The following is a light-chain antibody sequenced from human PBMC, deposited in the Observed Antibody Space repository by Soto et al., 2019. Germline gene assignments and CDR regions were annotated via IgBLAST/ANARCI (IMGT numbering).Light chain of an antibody. CDR1: QSVLYSSNNKNY. V-gene: IGKV4-1*01. CDR3: QQYYSTPLT. J-gene: IGKJ4*01. Sequence: DIVMTQSPDSLAVSLGERPTINCKSSQSVLYSSNNKNYLAWYQQKPGQPPKLLIYWASTRESGVPDRFSGSGSGTDFTLTISSLQAEDVAVYYCQQYYSTPLTFDGGTKVEIK. CDR2: WAS.